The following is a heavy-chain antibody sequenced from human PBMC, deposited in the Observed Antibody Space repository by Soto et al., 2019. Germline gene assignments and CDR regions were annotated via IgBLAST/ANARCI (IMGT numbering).Heavy chain of an antibody. CDR2: IYYSGST. Sequence: SETLSLTCTVSGGSISSYYWSWIRQPPGKGLEWIGYIYYSGSTNYNPSLKSRVTISVDTSKNQFSLKLGSVTAADTAVYYGARLGYYYDSFNWFDPWGQGTLVTVSS. D-gene: IGHD3-22*01. CDR1: GGSISSYY. V-gene: IGHV4-59*01. CDR3: ARLGYYYDSFNWFDP. J-gene: IGHJ5*02.